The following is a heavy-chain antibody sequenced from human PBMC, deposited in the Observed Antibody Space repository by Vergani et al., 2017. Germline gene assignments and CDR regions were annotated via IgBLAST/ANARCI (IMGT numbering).Heavy chain of an antibody. CDR3: AMTYSGSWYANWFDP. V-gene: IGHV4-61*02. Sequence: QVQLQESGPGLVKPSQTLSLTCTVSGGSISSGSYYWSWIRQPAGKGLEWIGRIYTSGSTNYNPSLKSRVTISVDTSKNQFSLKLSSVTAADTAVYYCAMTYSGSWYANWFDPWGQGTLVTVSS. CDR1: GGSISSGSYY. J-gene: IGHJ5*02. D-gene: IGHD6-13*01. CDR2: IYTSGST.